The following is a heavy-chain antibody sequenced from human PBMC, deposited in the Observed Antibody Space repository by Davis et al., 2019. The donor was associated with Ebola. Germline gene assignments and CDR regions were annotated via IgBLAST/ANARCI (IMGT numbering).Heavy chain of an antibody. CDR2: ISKTSVYT. CDR3: ASGLDY. CDR1: GFTSSGFTFSDYD. J-gene: IGHJ4*02. Sequence: GGSLRLSCAASGFTSSGFTFSDYDMNWVRQAPGNVLEWVSTISKTSVYTYYAESVKGRFTISRDNAKNSLYLQMDGLRVEETAVYYCASGLDYWGQGSLVTVSS. V-gene: IGHV3-21*01.